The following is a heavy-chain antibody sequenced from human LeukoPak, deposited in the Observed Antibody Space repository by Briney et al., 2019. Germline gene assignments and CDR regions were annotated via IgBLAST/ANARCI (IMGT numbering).Heavy chain of an antibody. J-gene: IGHJ3*02. D-gene: IGHD2-21*02. CDR2: INWNGGST. CDR1: GFTVEDYG. V-gene: IGHV3-20*01. CDR3: ARVNCGGDCYSSDAFDI. Sequence: PGGSLTLSCAASGFTVEDYGMSWVRPAPGKGLEWVSGINWNGGSTGYAHSVKVRFTISRDNAKNSLYLQMNSLRAEYTALYHCARVNCGGDCYSSDAFDIWGQGTMVTVSS.